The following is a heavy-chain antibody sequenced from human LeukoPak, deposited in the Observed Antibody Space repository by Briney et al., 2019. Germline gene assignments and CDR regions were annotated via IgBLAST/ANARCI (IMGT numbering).Heavy chain of an antibody. CDR3: ARGVATITRRGWYFDY. CDR1: GFTFSSYW. D-gene: IGHD5-24*01. J-gene: IGHJ4*02. Sequence: GGSLRLSCAASGFTFSSYWMSWVRQAPWKGLEWVANVKQDGSEKYYMDSVKGRFTISRDNAKNSLYLQMNSLRAEDTTVYYCARGVATITRRGWYFDYWGQGTLVTVSS. CDR2: VKQDGSEK. V-gene: IGHV3-7*01.